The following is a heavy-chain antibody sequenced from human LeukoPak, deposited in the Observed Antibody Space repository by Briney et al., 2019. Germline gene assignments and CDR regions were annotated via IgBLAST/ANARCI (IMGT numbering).Heavy chain of an antibody. J-gene: IGHJ2*01. CDR1: GFTFSSYA. D-gene: IGHD2-21*02. V-gene: IGHV3-23*01. Sequence: GGSLRLSCAASGFTFSSYAMSWVRQAPGKGLEWVSAISGSGGSTYYADSVKGRFTISRDNSKNTLYLQMNSLRAEDTAVYYCAKTISSVVTARNWYFDLWGRGTLVTVSS. CDR2: ISGSGGST. CDR3: AKTISSVVTARNWYFDL.